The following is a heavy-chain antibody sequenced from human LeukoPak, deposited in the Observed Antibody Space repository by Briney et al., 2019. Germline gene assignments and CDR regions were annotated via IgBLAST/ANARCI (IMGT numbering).Heavy chain of an antibody. CDR3: ARVGEAVNWFDP. D-gene: IGHD2-15*01. Sequence: SETLSLTCTVSGGSISSYYWSWIRQPPGKGLEWIGYIYYSGSTNYNPSLKSRVTISVDTSKNQFSLKLSSVTAADTAVYYCARVGEAVNWFDPLGQGTLVTVSS. CDR1: GGSISSYY. J-gene: IGHJ5*02. V-gene: IGHV4-59*08. CDR2: IYYSGST.